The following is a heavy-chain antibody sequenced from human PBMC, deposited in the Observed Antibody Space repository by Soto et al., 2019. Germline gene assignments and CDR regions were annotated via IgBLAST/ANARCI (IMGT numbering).Heavy chain of an antibody. J-gene: IGHJ4*02. V-gene: IGHV1-46*03. CDR3: AREIVVVVASSVYHYFDY. CDR1: GYTFTSYY. D-gene: IGHD2-15*01. CDR2: INPSGGST. Sequence: GASVKVSCKASGYTFTSYYMHRVRQAPGQGLEWMGIINPSGGSTSYAQKFQGRVTMTRDTSTSTVYMELSSLRSEDTAVYYCAREIVVVVASSVYHYFDYWGQGTLVTVSS.